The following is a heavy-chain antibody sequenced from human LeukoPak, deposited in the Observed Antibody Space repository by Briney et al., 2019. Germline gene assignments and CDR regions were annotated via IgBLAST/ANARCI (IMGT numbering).Heavy chain of an antibody. CDR3: ARDHSSSFDS. V-gene: IGHV3-48*03. CDR2: ISSSDGTI. J-gene: IGHJ4*02. D-gene: IGHD6-13*01. Sequence: PGGSLRLSCADSQFTFNGSWMNWVRQAPGKGLEWVSYISSSDGTIYYADSVKGRFTISRDNAKNSLYLQMNSLRAEDTAVYYCARDHSSSFDSWGQGTLVTVSS. CDR1: QFTFNGSW.